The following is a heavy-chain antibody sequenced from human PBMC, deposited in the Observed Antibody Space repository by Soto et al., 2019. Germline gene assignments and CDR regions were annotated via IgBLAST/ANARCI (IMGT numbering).Heavy chain of an antibody. Sequence: EVVLLESGGGLVQPGGSLRLSCAASGFTFSNYAMNWVRQAQGQGLEWVSGISANGGSRYYAGSVRGRFTISRDNSKDSLFLQMNSLRAEDTALYYCALRSDLLGTFDYWGRGTLVSVSS. J-gene: IGHJ4*02. CDR1: GFTFSNYA. D-gene: IGHD1-26*01. CDR2: ISANGGSR. CDR3: ALRSDLLGTFDY. V-gene: IGHV3-23*01.